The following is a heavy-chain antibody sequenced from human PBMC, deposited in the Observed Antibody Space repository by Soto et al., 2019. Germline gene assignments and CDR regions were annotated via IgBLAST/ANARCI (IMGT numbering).Heavy chain of an antibody. D-gene: IGHD6-19*01. CDR1: GDSISGYY. J-gene: IGHJ4*02. Sequence: QVQLQESGPRLVKPSETLSLTCTVSGDSISGYYWSWIRQPAGKGLERIGRIYASGSTISNPSLRSRVALSVDTSKNQFSLKLNSVTAADTAMYYCARSGYSSGWYTAFDSWSQGTLVTVSS. CDR2: IYASGST. CDR3: ARSGYSSGWYTAFDS. V-gene: IGHV4-4*07.